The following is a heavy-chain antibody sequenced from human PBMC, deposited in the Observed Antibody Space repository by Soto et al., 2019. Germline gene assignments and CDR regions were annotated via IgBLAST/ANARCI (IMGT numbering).Heavy chain of an antibody. CDR2: ISYDGSNK. Sequence: QVQLVESGGGVVQPGRSLRLSCAASGFTFSSYAMHWVRQAPGKGLEWVAVISYDGSNKYYADSVKGRFAISRDNSKNTLYLQMNSLRAGDTAVYYCAGGEVLRWGDVYWGQGTLVTVSS. D-gene: IGHD1-26*01. V-gene: IGHV3-30*09. CDR1: GFTFSSYA. J-gene: IGHJ4*02. CDR3: AGGEVLRWGDVY.